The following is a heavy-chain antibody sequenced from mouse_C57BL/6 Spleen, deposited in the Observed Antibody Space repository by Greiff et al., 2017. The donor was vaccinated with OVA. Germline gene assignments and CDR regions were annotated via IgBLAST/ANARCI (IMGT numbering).Heavy chain of an antibody. CDR2: ISSGSSTI. CDR3: ARRDYYGSSYGYAMDY. J-gene: IGHJ4*01. CDR1: GFTFSDYG. Sequence: EVQRVESGGGLVKPGGSLKLSCAASGFTFSDYGMHWVRQAPEKGLEWVAYISSGSSTIYYADTVKGRFTISRDNAKNTLFLQMTSLRSEDTAMYYCARRDYYGSSYGYAMDYWGQGTSVTVSS. V-gene: IGHV5-17*01. D-gene: IGHD1-1*01.